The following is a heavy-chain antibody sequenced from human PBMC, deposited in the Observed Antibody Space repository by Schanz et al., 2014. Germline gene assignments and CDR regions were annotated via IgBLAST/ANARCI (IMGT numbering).Heavy chain of an antibody. CDR1: EFTFSSYK. V-gene: IGHV3-21*01. CDR2: ISSSGSYI. J-gene: IGHJ4*02. D-gene: IGHD3-9*01. Sequence: EVQLVESGGGLVKPGGSLRLSCEASEFTFSSYKMNWVRQAPGKGLEWVSSISSSGSYIHYADSVKGRFTIYRDNAKNTLYLQMNSLRAEDTAVYYCARDSRRNYDFLTAYYSIDYWGQGTLVTVSS. CDR3: ARDSRRNYDFLTAYYSIDY.